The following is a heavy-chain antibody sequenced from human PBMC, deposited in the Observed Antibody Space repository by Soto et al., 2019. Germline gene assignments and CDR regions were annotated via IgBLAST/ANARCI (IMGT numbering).Heavy chain of an antibody. D-gene: IGHD1-26*01. CDR2: ISSDDDK. CDR1: GFSLTNRALG. Sequence: QVTLEASGPVLLKPTETLTLTCTVSGFSLTNRALGVSWFRQTPGKALEWLAHISSDDDKSFNTSLESRLTISKDTYLSQVVLTLMTVSPGDTGTYFCGRVKWDQYYWYYMDVWGRGTTVTVSS. V-gene: IGHV2-26*02. CDR3: GRVKWDQYYWYYMDV. J-gene: IGHJ6*03.